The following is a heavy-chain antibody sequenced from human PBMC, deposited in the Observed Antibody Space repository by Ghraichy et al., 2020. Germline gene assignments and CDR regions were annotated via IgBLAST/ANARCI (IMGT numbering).Heavy chain of an antibody. CDR2: IYDVGTT. CDR1: GDSLSTSIYY. CDR3: ARPFSGYRQSPYYYYGMDV. D-gene: IGHD3-10*01. J-gene: IGHJ6*02. V-gene: IGHV4-39*01. Sequence: SETLSLTCTVSGDSLSTSIYYWGWIRQPPGKGLEWIGTIYDVGTTYYSSSLKSRITISVDTSKNQFSLNLRYVTAADTAVYFCARPFSGYRQSPYYYYGMDVWGQGTTVTVSS.